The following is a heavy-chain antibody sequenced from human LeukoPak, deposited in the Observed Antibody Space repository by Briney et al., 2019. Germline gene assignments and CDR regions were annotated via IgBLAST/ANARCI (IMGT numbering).Heavy chain of an antibody. D-gene: IGHD5-12*01. CDR1: GFTFTISA. J-gene: IGHJ6*02. CDR3: AADKVRGYGSATYHYGMDV. Sequence: ASVKVSCKASGFTFTISALLWVRRARGQPLECIGYIVVLSYNTNHAQKFQERVTITRDMSTRSAYMELSSLRSKDTAVYYWAADKVRGYGSATYHYGMDVWGQGTTVTVSS. CDR2: IVVLSYNT. V-gene: IGHV1-58*01.